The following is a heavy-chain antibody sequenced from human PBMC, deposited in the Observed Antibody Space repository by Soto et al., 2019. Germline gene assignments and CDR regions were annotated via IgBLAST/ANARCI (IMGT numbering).Heavy chain of an antibody. Sequence: GSLRLCCAASGLSLGGSAMHWVRQASGKGLELVGHIRSKTNSYATAYAESVKGRFTISRDDSMNTAYLQMNSLKTEDTAVYFCTRQTDAVQWLVVPTDYNFDYWGQGTLVTVSS. CDR2: IRSKTNSYAT. J-gene: IGHJ4*02. CDR3: TRQTDAVQWLVVPTDYNFDY. D-gene: IGHD6-19*01. V-gene: IGHV3-73*01. CDR1: GLSLGGSA.